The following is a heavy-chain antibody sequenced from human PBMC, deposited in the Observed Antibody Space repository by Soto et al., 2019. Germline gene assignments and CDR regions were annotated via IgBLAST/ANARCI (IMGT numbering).Heavy chain of an antibody. J-gene: IGHJ4*02. CDR2: IHSSGST. Sequence: SETLSLTCTVSSDSMSSYYWSWIRQPPGRGLEWIGYIHSSGSTNYSPSLKSRVTMSVETSKNQFSLHLNSVTAADTAVYFCATQGKGSGSYYNYFEFWGRGILVTAPQ. CDR3: ATQGKGSGSYYNYFEF. D-gene: IGHD3-10*01. V-gene: IGHV4-59*01. CDR1: SDSMSSYY.